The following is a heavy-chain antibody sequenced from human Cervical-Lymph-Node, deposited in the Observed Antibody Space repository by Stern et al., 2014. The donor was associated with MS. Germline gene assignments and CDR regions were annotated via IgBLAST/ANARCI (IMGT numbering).Heavy chain of an antibody. Sequence: EVQLVESGAEVKNPGESLRISCQVSGYSFTDYFIAWVRQVPGKGLEWMGIIYPDDSDTTYSPSFQGQVIISVDKSINTAYLQWNSLKASDTAMYYCARQDSGGNRDFDYWGQGTLVTVSS. D-gene: IGHD4-23*01. CDR3: ARQDSGGNRDFDY. CDR1: GYSFTDYF. J-gene: IGHJ4*02. CDR2: IYPDDSDT. V-gene: IGHV5-51*01.